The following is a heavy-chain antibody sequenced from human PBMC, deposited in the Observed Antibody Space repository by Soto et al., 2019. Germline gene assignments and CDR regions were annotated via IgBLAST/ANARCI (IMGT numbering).Heavy chain of an antibody. CDR3: ARRRWRGTAFDP. CDR1: GYTFTSYY. D-gene: IGHD2-15*01. J-gene: IGHJ5*02. Sequence: QVQLVQSGAEVKKPGASVKVSCKASGYTFTSYYMHWVRQAPGQGLEWMGIINPSGGSTSYAEKFQGRVTMTRHTSTSTVYMELSSLGSEDTAVYYCARRRWRGTAFDPWGQGTLVTVSS. CDR2: INPSGGST. V-gene: IGHV1-46*01.